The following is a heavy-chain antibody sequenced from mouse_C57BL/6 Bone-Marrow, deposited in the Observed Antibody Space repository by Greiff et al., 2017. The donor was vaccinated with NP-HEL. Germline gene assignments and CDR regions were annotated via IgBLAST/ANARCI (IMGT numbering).Heavy chain of an antibody. CDR3: ARKKATVVAEGEKYAKDY. J-gene: IGHJ4*01. V-gene: IGHV2-2*01. D-gene: IGHD1-1*01. CDR1: GFSLTSYG. CDR2: IWSGGST. Sequence: QVQLKESGPGLVQPSQSLSITCTVSGFSLTSYGVHWVRQSPGKGLEWLGVIWSGGSTDYNAAFISRLSISKDNSKSQVFFKMNNLQADDNAIYCCARKKATVVAEGEKYAKDYWGQGTSVTVSS.